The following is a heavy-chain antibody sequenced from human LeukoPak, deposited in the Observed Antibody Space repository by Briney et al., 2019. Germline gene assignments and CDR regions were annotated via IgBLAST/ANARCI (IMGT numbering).Heavy chain of an antibody. J-gene: IGHJ4*02. Sequence: GGSLRLSCAASGFTFSSYWMSWVRQAPGKGLEWVANIKQDGSEKYYVDSVKGRFTISRDDAKNSLYLQMNSLRAEDTAAYYCARDGLEWFGELSVDYWSQGTLVTVSS. D-gene: IGHD3-10*01. CDR2: IKQDGSEK. V-gene: IGHV3-7*01. CDR3: ARDGLEWFGELSVDY. CDR1: GFTFSSYW.